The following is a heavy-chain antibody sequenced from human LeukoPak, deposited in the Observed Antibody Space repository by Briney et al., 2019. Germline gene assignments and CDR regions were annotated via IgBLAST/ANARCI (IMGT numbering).Heavy chain of an antibody. D-gene: IGHD2-21*02. Sequence: GGSLRLSCAASEFTFSSYGMHWVRQAPGKGLEWVAVIWYDGSNKYYADSVKGRFTISRDDSKNTLYLQMNSLRVEDTAVYYCARDRGSIVVVTAIGWFDPWGQGTLVTVSS. CDR3: ARDRGSIVVVTAIGWFDP. CDR2: IWYDGSNK. J-gene: IGHJ5*02. CDR1: EFTFSSYG. V-gene: IGHV3-33*01.